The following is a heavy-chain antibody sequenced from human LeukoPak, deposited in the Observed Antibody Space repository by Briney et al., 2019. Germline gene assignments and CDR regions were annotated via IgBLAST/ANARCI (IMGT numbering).Heavy chain of an antibody. CDR3: AELGITMIGGV. CDR2: ISSSGSTI. J-gene: IGHJ6*04. D-gene: IGHD3-10*02. CDR1: GLTFSSYE. Sequence: GGSLRLSCAASGLTFSSYEMNWVRQAPGKGLEWVSYISSSGSTIYYADSVKGRFTISRDNAKNSLYPQMNSLRAEDTAVYYCAELGITMIGGVWGKGTTVTISS. V-gene: IGHV3-48*03.